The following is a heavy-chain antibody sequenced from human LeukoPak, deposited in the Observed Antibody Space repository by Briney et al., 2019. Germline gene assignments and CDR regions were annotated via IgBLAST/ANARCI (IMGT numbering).Heavy chain of an antibody. D-gene: IGHD3-22*01. CDR2: INAGNGNT. Sequence: ASVKVSCKASGYSFTSYAMHWVRQAPGQRLEWMGWINAGNGNTKFSQKFPGRVTITRDTSASTVYMELSSLRSEDTAVYYCARGGVPGYYYDSSGYYYHYFDYWGQGTLVTVSS. J-gene: IGHJ4*02. CDR3: ARGGVPGYYYDSSGYYYHYFDY. CDR1: GYSFTSYA. V-gene: IGHV1-3*01.